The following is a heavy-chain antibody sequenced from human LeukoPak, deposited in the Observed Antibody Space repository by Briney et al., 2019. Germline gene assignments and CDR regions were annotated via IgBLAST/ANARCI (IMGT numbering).Heavy chain of an antibody. J-gene: IGHJ3*02. CDR3: ARDFYDGSGTTDAFDI. Sequence: GGSLRLSCAASGFTFSNYSMNWVRQAPGKGLEWVSSITGSTSRIYYYANSVRGRFTISRDNAKSALYLQMNSLRAEDTAIYYCARDFYDGSGTTDAFDIWGQGTMVTVSS. CDR2: ITGSTSRI. V-gene: IGHV3-21*01. CDR1: GFTFSNYS. D-gene: IGHD3-22*01.